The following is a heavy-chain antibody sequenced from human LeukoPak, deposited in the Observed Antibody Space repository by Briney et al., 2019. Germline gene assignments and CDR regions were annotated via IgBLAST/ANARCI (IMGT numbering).Heavy chain of an antibody. J-gene: IGHJ3*02. CDR2: IKQDGSEK. V-gene: IGHV3-7*01. D-gene: IGHD3-3*01. Sequence: GGSLRLSCAASGFTFSSYWMSWVRQAPGKGLEWVANIKQDGSEKYYVDSVKGRFTISRDNAKNSLYLQMNSLRAEDTAVYYCARSVGLVFGVVNHAFDIWGQGTMVTVSS. CDR3: ARSVGLVFGVVNHAFDI. CDR1: GFTFSSYW.